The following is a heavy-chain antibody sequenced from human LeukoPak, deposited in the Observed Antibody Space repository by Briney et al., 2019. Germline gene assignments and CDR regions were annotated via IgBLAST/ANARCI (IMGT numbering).Heavy chain of an antibody. J-gene: IGHJ3*02. D-gene: IGHD3-22*01. CDR3: ARTVYYDTSGRAFDI. CDR1: GYFTSSSNW. V-gene: IGHV4-28*01. Sequence: PSETLSLTCAVSGYFTSSSNWWGWIRQPPGKGLEWIGYIYYSGSTYYNPSLKSRVTMSLDTSKNQFSLKLSSVTAVDTAVYYCARTVYYDTSGRAFDIWGQGTIVTVSS. CDR2: IYYSGST.